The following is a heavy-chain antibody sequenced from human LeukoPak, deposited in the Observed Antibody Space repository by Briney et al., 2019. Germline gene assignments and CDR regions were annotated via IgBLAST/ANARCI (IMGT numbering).Heavy chain of an antibody. Sequence: SETLSLTCTVSGGSISSYYWSWIRQPPGKGLEWIGYIYYSGSTNYNPSLKSRVTISVDTSKNQFSLKLSSVTAADTAVYYCARGVGSGSFGWFDPWGQGTLVTVSS. CDR3: ARGVGSGSFGWFDP. J-gene: IGHJ5*02. V-gene: IGHV4-59*12. D-gene: IGHD5-12*01. CDR2: IYYSGST. CDR1: GGSISSYY.